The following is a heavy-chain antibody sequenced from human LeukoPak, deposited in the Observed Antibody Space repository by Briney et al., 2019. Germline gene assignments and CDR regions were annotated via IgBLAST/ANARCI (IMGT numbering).Heavy chain of an antibody. V-gene: IGHV4-39*01. D-gene: IGHD3-10*01. Sequence: KPSETLSLTCTVSGGSISSSSYYWGWIRQPPGKGLEWSGSIYYSGSTYYNPSLKSRVTISVDTSKNQFSLKLSSVTAADTAVYYCARENPRSYSAYWGQGTLVTVSS. CDR1: GGSISSSSYY. CDR2: IYYSGST. J-gene: IGHJ4*02. CDR3: ARENPRSYSAY.